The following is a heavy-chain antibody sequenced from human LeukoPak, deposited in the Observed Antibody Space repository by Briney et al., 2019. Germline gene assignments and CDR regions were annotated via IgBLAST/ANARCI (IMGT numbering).Heavy chain of an antibody. CDR1: GFTFSGYS. CDR2: ISSSSSYI. V-gene: IGHV3-21*01. CDR3: ARDSLTYYYDSSGYYPFDY. D-gene: IGHD3-22*01. J-gene: IGHJ4*02. Sequence: GGSLRLPCAASGFTFSGYSMNWVRQAPGKGLEWVSSISSSSSYIYYADSVKGRFTISRDNAKNSLYLQMNSLRAEDTAVYYCARDSLTYYYDSSGYYPFDYWGQGTLVTV.